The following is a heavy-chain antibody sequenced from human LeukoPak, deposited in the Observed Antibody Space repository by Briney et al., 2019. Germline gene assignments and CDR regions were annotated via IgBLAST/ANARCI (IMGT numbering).Heavy chain of an antibody. V-gene: IGHV1-18*01. CDR2: ISAYNGNT. CDR3: ARDRQRGLGYCSSTSCLSAPFDY. CDR1: GYTFTSYG. Sequence: ASVEVSCKASGYTFTSYGISWVRQAPGQGLEWMGWISAYNGNTNYAQKLQGRVTMTTDTSTSTAYMELRSLRSDDTAVYYCARDRQRGLGYCSSTSCLSAPFDYWGQGTLVTVSS. D-gene: IGHD2-2*01. J-gene: IGHJ4*02.